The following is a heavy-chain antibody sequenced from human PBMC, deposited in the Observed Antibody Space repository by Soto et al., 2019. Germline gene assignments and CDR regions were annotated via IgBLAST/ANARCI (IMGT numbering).Heavy chain of an antibody. J-gene: IGHJ6*02. Sequence: GGSLRLSCAASGFTFSSYGMHWVRQAPGKGLEWVAVISYDGSNKYYADSVKGRFTISRDNSKNTLYLQMNSLRAEDTAVYYCAKDPGREQLGYYYYYGMDVWGQGTTVTVSS. CDR3: AKDPGREQLGYYYYYGMDV. D-gene: IGHD6-6*01. CDR2: ISYDGSNK. V-gene: IGHV3-30*18. CDR1: GFTFSSYG.